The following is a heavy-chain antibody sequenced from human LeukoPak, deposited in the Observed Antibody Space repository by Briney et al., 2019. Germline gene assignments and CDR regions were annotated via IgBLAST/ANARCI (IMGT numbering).Heavy chain of an antibody. CDR1: GFTFSSYW. CDR3: ARDFGGVPAALNWFDP. V-gene: IGHV3-74*01. J-gene: IGHJ5*02. D-gene: IGHD2-2*01. Sequence: PGGSLRLSCAASGFTFSSYWMHWVRQAPGKGLVWVSRINTDGSSTSYADSVKGRFTISRDNAKNTLYLQMNSLRAEDTAVYYCARDFGGVPAALNWFDPWGQGTLVTVSS. CDR2: INTDGSST.